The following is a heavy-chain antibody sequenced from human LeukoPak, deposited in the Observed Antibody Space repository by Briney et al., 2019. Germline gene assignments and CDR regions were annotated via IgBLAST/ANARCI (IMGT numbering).Heavy chain of an antibody. CDR3: ARDLVAGIAVAPTFDP. CDR1: GFTFSSYS. V-gene: IGHV3-48*04. Sequence: PGGSLRLSCAASGFTFSSYSMNWVRQAPGKGLEWVSYISSSGSTIYYADSVKGRFTISRDNAKNSLYLQMNSLRAEDTAVYYCARDLVAGIAVAPTFDPWGQGTLVTVSS. D-gene: IGHD6-19*01. J-gene: IGHJ5*02. CDR2: ISSSGSTI.